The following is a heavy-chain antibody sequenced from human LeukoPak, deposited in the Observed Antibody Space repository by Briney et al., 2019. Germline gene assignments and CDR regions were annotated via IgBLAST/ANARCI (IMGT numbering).Heavy chain of an antibody. Sequence: GGSLRLSCAASGFTFSSYAMSWVRQAPGKGLVWVSRINSGGSSTSYADSVKGRFTISRDNAKNTLYLQMNSLRAEDTAVYYCARESGNSAGAFDIWGQGTMVTVSS. V-gene: IGHV3-74*01. J-gene: IGHJ3*02. CDR1: GFTFSSYA. CDR3: ARESGNSAGAFDI. CDR2: INSGGSST. D-gene: IGHD4-23*01.